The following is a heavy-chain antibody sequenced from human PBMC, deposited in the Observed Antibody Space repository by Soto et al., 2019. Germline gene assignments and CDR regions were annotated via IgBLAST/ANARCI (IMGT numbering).Heavy chain of an antibody. V-gene: IGHV3-74*01. CDR1: GVTFGPFC. D-gene: IGHD3-16*01. CDR3: TRYGGYRDSFYL. CDR2: INSDGSTI. Sequence: GGSLRLSCAASGVTFGPFCMHWVRQAPGKGLVWLSHINSDGSTIVYADSVKGRFTISRDNAKNKLYLQMNSLRVEDTAVYYCTRYGGYRDSFYLWGQGTMVTVSS. J-gene: IGHJ3*01.